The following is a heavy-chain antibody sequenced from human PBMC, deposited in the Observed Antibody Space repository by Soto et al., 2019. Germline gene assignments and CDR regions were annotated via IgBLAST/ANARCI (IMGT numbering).Heavy chain of an antibody. D-gene: IGHD3-22*01. CDR1: EFTFSDYY. CDR3: ARDLGYYDSSGYFDY. V-gene: IGHV3-11*01. Sequence: ESGGVLVKPGGSLRLSCAASEFTFSDYYMSWIRQAPGKGLEWVSYISSSGTIIYYADSVKGRFTISRDNAKNSLYLQMNSLRAEDTAVYYCARDLGYYDSSGYFDYWGRGTLVTVSS. CDR2: ISSSGTII. J-gene: IGHJ4*02.